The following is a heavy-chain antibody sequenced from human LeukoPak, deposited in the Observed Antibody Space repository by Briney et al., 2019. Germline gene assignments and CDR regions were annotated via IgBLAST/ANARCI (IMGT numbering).Heavy chain of an antibody. Sequence: ASVKVSCKASGYTFNFYDINWVRQAPGQGLEWMGWMNPNSGNTGYAQKFQGRVTSTRNTSISTAYMELSSLRSEDTAIYYCARVSLRTLSFDYWGQGTLVTVSS. V-gene: IGHV1-8*03. CDR1: GYTFNFYD. J-gene: IGHJ4*02. CDR3: ARVSLRTLSFDY. D-gene: IGHD1-7*01. CDR2: MNPNSGNT.